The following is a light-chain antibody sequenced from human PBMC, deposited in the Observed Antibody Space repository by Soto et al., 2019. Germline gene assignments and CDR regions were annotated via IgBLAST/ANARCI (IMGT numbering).Light chain of an antibody. Sequence: QSALTQPASVSGSPGQSITISCTGTSSDVGGYNYVSWYQQHPGKAPKLMIYDVSNRPSGVSNRFSGSKSGNTASLTISGLQAEDEADYDCSSYTSRSSSTYVFGTGTKLTVL. V-gene: IGLV2-14*01. J-gene: IGLJ1*01. CDR1: SSDVGGYNY. CDR2: DVS. CDR3: SSYTSRSSSTYV.